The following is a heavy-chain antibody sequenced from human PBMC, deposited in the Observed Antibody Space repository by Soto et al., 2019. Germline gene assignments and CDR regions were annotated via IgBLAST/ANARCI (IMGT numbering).Heavy chain of an antibody. D-gene: IGHD3-3*01. J-gene: IGHJ4*02. CDR1: GGTFSSYA. Sequence: QVQLVQSGAEVKKPGSSVKVSCKASGGTFSSYAISWVRQAPGQGLEWMGGIIPIFGTANYAQKFQGRVTITADESTSTAYMELSSLRSEDTAVYYCARGPFWSGYYTVCTYFDYWGQGTLVTVSS. CDR2: IIPIFGTA. V-gene: IGHV1-69*01. CDR3: ARGPFWSGYYTVCTYFDY.